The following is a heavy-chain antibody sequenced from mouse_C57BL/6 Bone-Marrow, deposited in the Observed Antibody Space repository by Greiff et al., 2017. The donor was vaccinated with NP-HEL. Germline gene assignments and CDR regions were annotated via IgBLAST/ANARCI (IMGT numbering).Heavy chain of an antibody. Sequence: VMLVESGPELVKPGASVKISCKASGYTFSTSWMNWMKQRPGKGLEWIGRIYPGDGDTHYSGNFEGKASLTADKSSNSAYMPLSSLTSEDSAVYFCARGESWGAFFDYWGQGTTLTVSS. V-gene: IGHV1-82*01. CDR3: ARGESWGAFFDY. CDR1: GYTFSTSW. CDR2: IYPGDGDT. D-gene: IGHD6-1*01. J-gene: IGHJ2*01.